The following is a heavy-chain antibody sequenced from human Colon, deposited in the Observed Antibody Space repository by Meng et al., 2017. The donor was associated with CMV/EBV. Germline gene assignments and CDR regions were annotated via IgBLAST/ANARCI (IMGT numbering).Heavy chain of an antibody. V-gene: IGHV3-9*01. CDR2: IRWNSNNM. D-gene: IGHD1/OR15-1a*01. J-gene: IGHJ6*02. CDR1: GFTFDNYA. CDR3: AKDQNNYFYYGMDV. Sequence: SLKIPCAASGFTFDNYAMHWVRQAPGKGLEWLSSIRWNSNNMDYADSVKGRFTISRDNAKNSLFLQMNRLRTEDTALYYCAKDQNNYFYYGMDVWGRGTTVTVSS.